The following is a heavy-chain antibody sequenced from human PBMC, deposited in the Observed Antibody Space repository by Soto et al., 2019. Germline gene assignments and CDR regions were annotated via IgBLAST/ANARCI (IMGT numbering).Heavy chain of an antibody. Sequence: QVQLQESGPGLVKPSETLSLTCTVSGGSVTGFYWSWIRQPPGKGLEWIGYSYYSGYTNYNPSLASRVTISLDTSTNHFSLRLSSVTAADTAMYYCARHLVVVRGGSSFDYWGQGALVTVSS. CDR2: SYYSGYT. J-gene: IGHJ4*02. CDR1: GGSVTGFY. V-gene: IGHV4-59*08. CDR3: ARHLVVVRGGSSFDY. D-gene: IGHD2-15*01.